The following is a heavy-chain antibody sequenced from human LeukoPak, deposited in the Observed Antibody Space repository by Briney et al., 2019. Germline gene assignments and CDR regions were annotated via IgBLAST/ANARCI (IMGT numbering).Heavy chain of an antibody. V-gene: IGHV3-30*02. CDR2: IRYDGSNK. D-gene: IGHD2-15*01. CDR3: AKDRKVVVVAATQAGGVRDYYYYYMDV. J-gene: IGHJ6*03. CDR1: GFTFSSYG. Sequence: PGGSLRLSCAASGFTFSSYGMHWVRQAPGKGLEWAAFIRYDGSNKYYADSVKGRFTISRDNSKNTLYLQMNSLRAEDTAVYYCAKDRKVVVVAATQAGGVRDYYYYYMDVWGKGTTVTVSS.